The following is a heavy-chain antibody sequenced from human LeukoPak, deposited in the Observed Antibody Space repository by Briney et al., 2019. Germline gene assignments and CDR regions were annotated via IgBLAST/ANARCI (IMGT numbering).Heavy chain of an antibody. CDR2: ISSSSTI. CDR3: ARDLGSSGYYIDY. V-gene: IGHV3-48*02. J-gene: IGHJ4*02. CDR1: GFTFSSYS. D-gene: IGHD3-22*01. Sequence: PGGSLRLSCAASGFTFSSYSMNWVRQAPGKGLEWVSYISSSSTIYYADSVKGRFTISRDNAKNSLYLQMNSLRDEDTAVYYCARDLGSSGYYIDYWGQGTLVTVSS.